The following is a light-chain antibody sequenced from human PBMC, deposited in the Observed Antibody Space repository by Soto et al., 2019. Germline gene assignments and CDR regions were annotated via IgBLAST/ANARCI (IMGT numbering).Light chain of an antibody. CDR1: ESVSSSF. CDR2: RTS. J-gene: IGKJ1*01. Sequence: EVVLTQSPGTLSLSPGERATLSCRASESVSSSFLTWYQQKPGQAPRLVIYRTSNRVTGIPDRFSGSGSGTDFTLTISRLETEDFAVYVCQHYGNSLWTFGQGTKVDIK. V-gene: IGKV3-20*01. CDR3: QHYGNSLWT.